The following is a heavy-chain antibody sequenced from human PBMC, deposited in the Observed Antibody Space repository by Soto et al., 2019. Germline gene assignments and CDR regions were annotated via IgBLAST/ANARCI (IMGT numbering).Heavy chain of an antibody. CDR2: ISYDGSNK. CDR1: GFTFSSYG. CDR3: AKERYYYDSSGYSYFAY. D-gene: IGHD3-22*01. J-gene: IGHJ4*02. Sequence: QVQLVESGGGVVQPGRSLRLSCAASGFTFSSYGMHWVRQAPGKGLEWVAVISYDGSNKYYADSVKGRFTISRDNSKNTLYLQMNSLRAEDTAVYYCAKERYYYDSSGYSYFAYWGQGTLVTVSS. V-gene: IGHV3-30*18.